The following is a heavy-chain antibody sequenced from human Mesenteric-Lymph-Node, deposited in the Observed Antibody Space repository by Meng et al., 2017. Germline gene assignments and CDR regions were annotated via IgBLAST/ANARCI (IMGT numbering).Heavy chain of an antibody. J-gene: IGHJ5*02. CDR2: MYVSGSC. D-gene: IGHD5-24*01. CDR1: GGSITSGIYH. V-gene: IGHV4-61*02. CDR3: ARAGGRDGYGNWFDP. Sequence: SETLSLTCTVSGGSITSGIYHWSWIRQPAGKGLEWIGRMYVSGSCNDSPSLKSRVTISVDVSKNQYSLKLNSVTAADTAVYYCARAGGRDGYGNWFDPWGQGTLVTVSS.